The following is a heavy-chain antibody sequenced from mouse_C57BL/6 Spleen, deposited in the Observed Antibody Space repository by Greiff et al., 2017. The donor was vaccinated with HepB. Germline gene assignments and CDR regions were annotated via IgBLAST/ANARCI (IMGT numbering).Heavy chain of an antibody. J-gene: IGHJ4*01. D-gene: IGHD2-4*01. Sequence: EVHLVESGGGLVKPGGSLKLSCAASGFTFSDYGMHWVRQAPEKGLEWVAYISSGSSTIYYADTVKGRFTISRDNAKNTLFLQMTSLRSEDTAMYYCARRRDYGAMDYWGQGTSVTVSS. V-gene: IGHV5-17*01. CDR2: ISSGSSTI. CDR3: ARRRDYGAMDY. CDR1: GFTFSDYG.